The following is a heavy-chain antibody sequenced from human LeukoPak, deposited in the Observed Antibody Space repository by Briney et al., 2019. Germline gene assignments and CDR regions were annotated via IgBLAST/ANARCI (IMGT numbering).Heavy chain of an antibody. Sequence: GRSLKLSCAASGFTFSSYAMSWVRQAPGKGLEWVSAISGSGGSTYYADSVKGRSTISRDNSKNTLYLQMNSLRAEDTAVYYCAKGPTVMGVYYFDYWGQGTLVTVSS. CDR3: AKGPTVMGVYYFDY. D-gene: IGHD4-17*01. V-gene: IGHV3-23*01. CDR2: ISGSGGST. CDR1: GFTFSSYA. J-gene: IGHJ4*02.